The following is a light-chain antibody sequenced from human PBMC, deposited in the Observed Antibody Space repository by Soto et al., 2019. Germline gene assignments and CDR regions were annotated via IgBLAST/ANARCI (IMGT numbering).Light chain of an antibody. CDR1: SGSIASNY. V-gene: IGLV6-57*04. J-gene: IGLJ2*01. Sequence: NFMLTQPHSVSESPGKTVTISCTRSSGSIASNYVQWYQQRPGSAPTTVIFEDNQRPSGVPDRFSGSIDSSSNSASLTIFGLKTEDEADYYCHSYDSSNVVFGGGTQLTVL. CDR2: EDN. CDR3: HSYDSSNVV.